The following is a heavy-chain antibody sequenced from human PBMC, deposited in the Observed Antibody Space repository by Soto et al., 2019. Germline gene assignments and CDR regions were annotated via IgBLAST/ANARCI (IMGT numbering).Heavy chain of an antibody. CDR2: ISGSGGST. D-gene: IGHD6-13*01. Sequence: EVQLLESGGGLVQPGGSLRLSCAASGFTFSSYAMSWVRQAPGKGLEWVSAISGSGGSTYYADSVKGRFTISRDNSKNTLYLQMNSLRAEDTAVYYRAPLPRAYQQLVYFDYWGQGTLVTISS. V-gene: IGHV3-23*01. CDR3: APLPRAYQQLVYFDY. CDR1: GFTFSSYA. J-gene: IGHJ4*02.